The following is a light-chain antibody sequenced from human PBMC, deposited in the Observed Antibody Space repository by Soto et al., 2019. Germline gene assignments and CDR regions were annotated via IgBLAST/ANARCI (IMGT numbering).Light chain of an antibody. J-gene: IGKJ4*01. CDR1: QSVSSSY. Sequence: EIVLTQSPGTLSLSPGERATLSCRASQSVSSSYLAWYQQKPSQAPRLLIYGASSRATGIPDRFSGSGSGTDFTLTISRLEPEDFGVYYCQQYGNSPFNFGGGTKVEIK. V-gene: IGKV3-20*01. CDR3: QQYGNSPFN. CDR2: GAS.